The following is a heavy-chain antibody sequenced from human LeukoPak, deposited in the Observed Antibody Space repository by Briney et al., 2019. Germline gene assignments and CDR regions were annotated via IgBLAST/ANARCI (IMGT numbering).Heavy chain of an antibody. CDR2: IYTSGST. CDR3: ARSVTMVRGPNWFDP. CDR1: GGSISSGSYY. Sequence: SETLSLTCTFSGGSISSGSYYSSWIRQPAGKGLEWIGRIYTSGSTNYNPSLKSRVTISVDTSKNQFSLKLSSVTAADTAVYYCARSVTMVRGPNWFDPWGQGTLVTVSS. J-gene: IGHJ5*02. V-gene: IGHV4-61*02. D-gene: IGHD3-10*01.